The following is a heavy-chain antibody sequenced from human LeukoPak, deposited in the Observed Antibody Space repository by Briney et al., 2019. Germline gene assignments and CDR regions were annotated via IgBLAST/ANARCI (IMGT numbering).Heavy chain of an antibody. CDR1: GFAFSSYA. CDR3: AKDYYDSSGSRYTY. J-gene: IGHJ4*02. CDR2: LSGSGSST. Sequence: GGSLRLSCAASGFAFSSYAMSWVRQAPGKGLERVSALSGSGSSTWYVDSVKGRFTISRDSSKNTLYLQMNSLRAEDTAIYYCAKDYYDSSGSRYTYWGQGTLVTVSS. D-gene: IGHD3-22*01. V-gene: IGHV3-23*01.